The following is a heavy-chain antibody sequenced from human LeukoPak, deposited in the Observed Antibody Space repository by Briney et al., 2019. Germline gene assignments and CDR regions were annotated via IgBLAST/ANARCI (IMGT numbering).Heavy chain of an antibody. Sequence: ASVNVSCKASGYTFPSYFMHWVRQAPGQGLEWMGIINPTGGSTTYAQKFQGRVTMTRDTSTSTVYMELSSLRSDDTAVYYCARTAARRFDYWGQGTLVTVSS. V-gene: IGHV1-46*01. CDR3: ARTAARRFDY. CDR2: INPTGGST. D-gene: IGHD6-6*01. CDR1: GYTFPSYF. J-gene: IGHJ4*02.